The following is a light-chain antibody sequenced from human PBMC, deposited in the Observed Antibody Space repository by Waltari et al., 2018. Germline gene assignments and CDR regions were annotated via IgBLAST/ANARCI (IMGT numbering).Light chain of an antibody. CDR3: QQGYSARFT. Sequence: DIQMTQSPSSLSASVGDTVTITCRASHNINIYLNWYQQKPGRATKLLIHGASSLHTGVPSRFSGSGSGTDFTLTISSLQPEDFATYYCQQGYSARFTFGPGTIVDMK. CDR2: GAS. V-gene: IGKV1-39*01. J-gene: IGKJ3*01. CDR1: HNINIY.